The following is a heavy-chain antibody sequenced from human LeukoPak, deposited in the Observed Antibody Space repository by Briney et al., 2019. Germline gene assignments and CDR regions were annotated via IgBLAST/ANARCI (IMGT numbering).Heavy chain of an antibody. D-gene: IGHD6-19*01. CDR3: ANSGIAVAGTGSDY. J-gene: IGHJ4*02. V-gene: IGHV3-48*03. CDR1: GFTFSSYE. CDR2: ISSSGSTI. Sequence: GGSLRLSCAASGFTFSSYEMNWVRQAPGKGLEWVSYISSSGSTIYYADSVKGRFTISRDNAKNSLYLQMNSLRAEDTAVYYCANSGIAVAGTGSDYWGQGTLVTVSS.